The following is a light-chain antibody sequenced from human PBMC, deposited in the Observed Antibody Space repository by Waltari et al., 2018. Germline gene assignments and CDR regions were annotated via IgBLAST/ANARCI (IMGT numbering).Light chain of an antibody. V-gene: IGKV2-28*01. CDR3: MQALDTPT. Sequence: DIVMTQSPLSLPVTPGQPASISCRSSPSLLYSVGHTYLVWYLQKPGQSPQLLIYLTSKRAAGVPERFSGSGSGTEFTLKISRVEAEDVGVYYCMQALDTPTFGQGTKLEIK. CDR2: LTS. CDR1: PSLLYSVGHTY. J-gene: IGKJ2*01.